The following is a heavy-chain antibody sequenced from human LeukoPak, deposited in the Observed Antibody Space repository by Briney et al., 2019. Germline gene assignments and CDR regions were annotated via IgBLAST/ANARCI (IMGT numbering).Heavy chain of an antibody. Sequence: GGSLRLSCAASGFTFNSDAMTWVRQAPEKGLEWVSSITDSGVDTYYADSVKGRFTISRDSSKNTLFLQMNSLRAEDTAVYYCAKGSRGSYHYWGQGTLVTVSS. V-gene: IGHV3-23*01. D-gene: IGHD1-26*01. CDR2: ITDSGVDT. CDR3: AKGSRGSYHY. J-gene: IGHJ4*02. CDR1: GFTFNSDA.